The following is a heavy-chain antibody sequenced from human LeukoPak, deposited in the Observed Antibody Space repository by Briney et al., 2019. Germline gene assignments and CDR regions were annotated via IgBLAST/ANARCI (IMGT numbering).Heavy chain of an antibody. V-gene: IGHV3-30-3*01. CDR1: GFTVSSNY. CDR3: ARDKLGVLLWFGELLGLFDY. CDR2: ISYDGSNK. J-gene: IGHJ4*02. D-gene: IGHD3-10*01. Sequence: GGSLRLSCAASGFTVSSNYMSWVRQAPGKGLEWVAVISYDGSNKYYADSVKGRFTISRDNSKNTLYLQMNSLRAEDTAVYYCARDKLGVLLWFGELLGLFDYWGQGTLVTVSS.